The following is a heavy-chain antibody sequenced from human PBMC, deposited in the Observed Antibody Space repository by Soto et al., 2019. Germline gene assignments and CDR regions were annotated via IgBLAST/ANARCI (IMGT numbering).Heavy chain of an antibody. J-gene: IGHJ4*02. V-gene: IGHV3-72*01. CDR1: GFTFSAHY. CDR2: IKNKANSYTT. D-gene: IGHD1-26*01. CDR3: ARVSLVGPSGGRYFDY. Sequence: EVQLVESGGGLVQPGGSLRLSCAASGFTFSAHYMDWVRQAPRKGLEWVGRIKNKANSYTTEYAASVEGRFTISREDSQNSLYLPMNSLKTEDTAVYYCARVSLVGPSGGRYFDYWGQGSQVAVSS.